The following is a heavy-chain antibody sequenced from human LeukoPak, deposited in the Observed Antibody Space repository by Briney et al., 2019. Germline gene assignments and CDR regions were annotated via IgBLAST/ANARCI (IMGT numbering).Heavy chain of an antibody. J-gene: IGHJ4*02. CDR1: GYTFTSYD. CDR2: MNPNSGNT. Sequence: ASVKVSCKASGYTFTSYDINWVRQATGQGLEWMGWMNPNSGNTGYAQKFQGRVTMTRNTSISTAYMELSRLRSDDTAVYYCARDMVRGVRVSGYWGQGTLVTVSS. CDR3: ARDMVRGVRVSGY. D-gene: IGHD3-10*01. V-gene: IGHV1-8*01.